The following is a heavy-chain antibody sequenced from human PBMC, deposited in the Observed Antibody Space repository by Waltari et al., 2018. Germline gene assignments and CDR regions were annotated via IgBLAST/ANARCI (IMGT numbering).Heavy chain of an antibody. CDR3: ARVPYYDILTGYYDAFDI. Sequence: QVQLQESGPGLVKPSETLSLTCTVSGGSISSYYWSWIRQPAGKGLEWIGRIYTSGSTNYNPSLKSRVTMSVYTSKNQFPLKLSSVTAADTAVYYCARVPYYDILTGYYDAFDIWGQGTMVTVSS. D-gene: IGHD3-9*01. CDR2: IYTSGST. CDR1: GGSISSYY. V-gene: IGHV4-4*07. J-gene: IGHJ3*02.